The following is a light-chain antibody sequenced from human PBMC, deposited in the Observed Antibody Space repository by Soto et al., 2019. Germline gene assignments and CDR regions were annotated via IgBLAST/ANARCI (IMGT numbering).Light chain of an antibody. V-gene: IGKV3-20*01. CDR1: QSVSSTF. Sequence: EIVLTQSPGTLSLSPGERATLSCRASQSVSSTFLGWYQQKPGQAPVLLIYGSSNRATGIPDRFIGSGSGTDFTLTISRLEPEDFAVYYCQQYDSSPRTFGQGTKVEIK. CDR3: QQYDSSPRT. J-gene: IGKJ1*01. CDR2: GSS.